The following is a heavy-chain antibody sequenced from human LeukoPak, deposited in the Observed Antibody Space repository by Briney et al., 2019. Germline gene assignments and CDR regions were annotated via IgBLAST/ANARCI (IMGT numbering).Heavy chain of an antibody. J-gene: IGHJ6*03. Sequence: SSETLCLTCRASGGSISNYYWSWIRQPPGKGLEWIGYIYYSGNTNYNPSLKSRVTISVDTSKNQFSLKLSSVTAADTAVYYCARERRISIFGVVHYYMDVWGEGTTVTVSS. CDR2: IYYSGNT. CDR1: GGSISNYY. D-gene: IGHD3-3*01. V-gene: IGHV4-59*01. CDR3: ARERRISIFGVVHYYMDV.